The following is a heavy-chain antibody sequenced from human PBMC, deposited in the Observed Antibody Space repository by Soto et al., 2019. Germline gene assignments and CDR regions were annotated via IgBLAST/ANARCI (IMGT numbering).Heavy chain of an antibody. CDR2: ISAYNGNT. CDR3: AREAVAGPFDD. J-gene: IGHJ4*02. D-gene: IGHD6-19*01. Sequence: XSVKVSCTASGYTFTSYGIGWVRQAPGQGLEWMGWISAYNGNTNYAQKLQGRVTMTTDTSTSTAYMELRSLRSDDTAVYYCAREAVAGPFDDWGQGTLVTVSS. CDR1: GYTFTSYG. V-gene: IGHV1-18*04.